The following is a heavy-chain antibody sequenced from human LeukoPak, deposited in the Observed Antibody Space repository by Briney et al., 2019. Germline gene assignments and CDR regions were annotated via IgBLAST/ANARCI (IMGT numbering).Heavy chain of an antibody. V-gene: IGHV1-2*02. CDR1: GYTFTGYY. CDR2: INPNSGGT. Sequence: ASVKVSCKASGYTFTGYYMHWVRQAPGQGLEWMGWINPNSGGTNYAQKFQGRVTMTRDTSISTAYMELSRLRSDDTAVYYCAREGKDYYDSSGYYYVVYWGQGTLVTVSS. J-gene: IGHJ4*02. D-gene: IGHD3-22*01. CDR3: AREGKDYYDSSGYYYVVY.